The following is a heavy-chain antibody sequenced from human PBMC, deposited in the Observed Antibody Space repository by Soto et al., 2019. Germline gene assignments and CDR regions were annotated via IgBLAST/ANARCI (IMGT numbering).Heavy chain of an antibody. CDR1: GFTFSSYA. D-gene: IGHD3-10*01. J-gene: IGHJ6*02. CDR3: ARERRFFPTLSNYYYYGMDV. CDR2: ISYDGSNK. Sequence: LRLSCAASGFTFSSYAMHWVRQAPGKGLEWVAVISYDGSNKYYADSVKGRFTISRDNSKNTLYLQMNSLRAEDTAVYYCARERRFFPTLSNYYYYGMDVWGQGTTVTVSS. V-gene: IGHV3-30-3*01.